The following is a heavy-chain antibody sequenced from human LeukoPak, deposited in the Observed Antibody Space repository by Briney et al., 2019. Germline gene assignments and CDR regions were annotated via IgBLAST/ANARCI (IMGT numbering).Heavy chain of an antibody. CDR3: ARDLAWGDFDY. D-gene: IGHD7-27*01. Sequence: GGSLRLSCAASGFTFRNYGMNWVRQAPGKGLEWLSGISPRGGGTYYADSVKGRFTISRDDSKNTLSLQTNSLTVEDTAVYYCARDLAWGDFDYWGQGTLVTVSS. CDR2: ISPRGGGT. V-gene: IGHV3-23*01. CDR1: GFTFRNYG. J-gene: IGHJ4*02.